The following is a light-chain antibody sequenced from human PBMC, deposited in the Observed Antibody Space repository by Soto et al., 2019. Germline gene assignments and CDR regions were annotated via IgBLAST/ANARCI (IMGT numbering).Light chain of an antibody. V-gene: IGLV2-14*01. CDR2: EVS. Sequence: HSVLTQPASVSGSPGQSITISCTGTSSDVGGYNYVSWYQQHPGKAPKLMIYEVSNRPSGVSNRFSGSKSGNTASLTISGLQAEDEADYYCSSYTSSSTQVVFGGGTKVTVL. J-gene: IGLJ2*01. CDR3: SSYTSSSTQVV. CDR1: SSDVGGYNY.